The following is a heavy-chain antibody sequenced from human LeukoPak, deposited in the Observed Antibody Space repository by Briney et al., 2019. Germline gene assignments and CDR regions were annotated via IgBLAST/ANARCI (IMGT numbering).Heavy chain of an antibody. CDR3: ARQDGSALYYFDY. CDR1: GYSFTYSW. V-gene: IGHV5-51*01. CDR2: IYPTDSDT. Sequence: PGESLKISCRASGYSFTYSWIAWVRQMPGEGLEWMGVIYPTDSDTRHSPSFQGQVTISVDKSISTAYLQWRSLKASDTAVYYCARQDGSALYYFDYWGQGTLVTVSS. D-gene: IGHD5-24*01. J-gene: IGHJ4*02.